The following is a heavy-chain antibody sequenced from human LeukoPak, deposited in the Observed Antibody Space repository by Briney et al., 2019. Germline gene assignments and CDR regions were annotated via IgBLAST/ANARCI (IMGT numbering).Heavy chain of an antibody. D-gene: IGHD2-2*01. J-gene: IGHJ3*02. V-gene: IGHV3-23*01. CDR2: IIAIVGST. Sequence: GGSLRLSCAASGFTFSSYAMSWVRQAPGKGLEWVSTIIAIVGSTYYADSVKGRFTIPRDNSKNTMYLQMNSLRAEDTAVYYCAKDPSEGGTSGWDDAFDIWGQGTMVTVSS. CDR1: GFTFSSYA. CDR3: AKDPSEGGTSGWDDAFDI.